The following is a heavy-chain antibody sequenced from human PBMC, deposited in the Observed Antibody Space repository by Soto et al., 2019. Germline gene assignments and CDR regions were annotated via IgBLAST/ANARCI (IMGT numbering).Heavy chain of an antibody. V-gene: IGHV3-74*01. CDR2: INSDGSST. CDR3: ARDGSFIAAAGINWFDP. CDR1: GFTFSSYW. Sequence: GGSLRLSCAASGFTFSSYWMHWVRQAPGKGLVWVSRINSDGSSTGYADSVKGRFTISRDNAKNTLYLQMNSLRAEDTAVYYCARDGSFIAAAGINWFDPCGKGALVTVSS. D-gene: IGHD6-13*01. J-gene: IGHJ5*02.